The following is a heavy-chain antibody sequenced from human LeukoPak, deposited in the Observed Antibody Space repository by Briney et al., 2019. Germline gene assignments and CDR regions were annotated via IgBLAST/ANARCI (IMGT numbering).Heavy chain of an antibody. CDR2: IYYSGCT. V-gene: IGHV4-30-4*01. CDR1: GGSISSGDYY. J-gene: IGHJ4*02. D-gene: IGHD3-3*01. CDR3: ARKLGGYYDFWSGYYDY. Sequence: SQTLSLTCTVSGGSISSGDYYWSWIRQPPGKGLEWIGYIYYSGCTYYNPSLKSRVTISVDTSKNQFSLKLSSVTAADTAVYYCARKLGGYYDFWSGYYDYWGQGTLVTVSS.